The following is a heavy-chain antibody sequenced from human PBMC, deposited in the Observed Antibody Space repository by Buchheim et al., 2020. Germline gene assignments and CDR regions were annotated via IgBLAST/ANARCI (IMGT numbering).Heavy chain of an antibody. CDR2: IASDGRDK. J-gene: IGHJ4*02. V-gene: IGHV3-30*04. CDR1: GFTFNTYP. D-gene: IGHD6-13*01. CDR3: ARARKVAAAAYLFDF. Sequence: QVQLVESGGGVVQPGESLRLSCAASGFTFNTYPMHWVRQAPGKGLEWVAVIASDGRDKKYADCVKGRFTISRDNSTNTVYLQMNSLRVEDTAVYYCARARKVAAAAYLFDFWGQRTL.